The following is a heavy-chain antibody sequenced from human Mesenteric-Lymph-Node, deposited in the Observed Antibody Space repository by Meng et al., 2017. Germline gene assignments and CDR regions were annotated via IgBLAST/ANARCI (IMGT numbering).Heavy chain of an antibody. CDR2: NYWDDDK. J-gene: IGHJ5*02. D-gene: IGHD3-10*01. V-gene: IGHV2-5*02. CDR3: AHSLGFGELNWFDP. CDR1: GFSLSTSGVG. Sequence: SGPTLVKPTQTLTLTCTFSGFSLSTSGVGVGWIRQPPGKALEWLALNYWDDDKRDSPSLKSRLTITKNTSKNQEVHTMTNMDPVDTATYCAAHSLGFGELNWFDPWGQGTLVTVSS.